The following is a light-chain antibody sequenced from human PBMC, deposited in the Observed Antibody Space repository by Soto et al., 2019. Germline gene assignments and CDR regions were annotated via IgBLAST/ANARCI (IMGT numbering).Light chain of an antibody. V-gene: IGKV1-5*03. CDR1: QSISSW. J-gene: IGKJ1*01. CDR2: KAS. CDR3: KQYNSYST. Sequence: DIQMTQSPSSLPASVGDEVTTTCRASQSISSWLAWYQQKPGKAPKLLIYKASSLESGVQSRFSGSGSGTEFTLTIRSLQPDDFATYYCKQYNSYSTCGQGTKVDIK.